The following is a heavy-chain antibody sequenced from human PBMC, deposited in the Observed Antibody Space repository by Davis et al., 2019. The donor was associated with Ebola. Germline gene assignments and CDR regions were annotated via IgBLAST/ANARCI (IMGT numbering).Heavy chain of an antibody. CDR3: TTPGGQDSGYDVFDI. J-gene: IGHJ3*02. Sequence: ASVQVSCKASAYTFTNYYMHWLRHAPGQGLEWLGIINPNDGRTIYAQKFHGRVTLTRDTSTTTVYMDLSSLRSEDTALYYCTTPGGQDSGYDVFDIWGEGTMVTVSS. CDR1: AYTFTNYY. V-gene: IGHV1-46*03. CDR2: INPNDGRT. D-gene: IGHD5-12*01.